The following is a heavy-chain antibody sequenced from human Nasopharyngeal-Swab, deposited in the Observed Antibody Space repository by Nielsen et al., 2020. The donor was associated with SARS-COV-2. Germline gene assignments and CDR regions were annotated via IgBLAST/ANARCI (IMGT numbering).Heavy chain of an antibody. V-gene: IGHV3-30*02. Sequence: GESLKISCAASGFTFSSYGMHWVRQAPGKGLEWVAVIWYDGSNKYHADSVKGRFTISRDNSKNTLYLQMNSLRAEDTAVYYCANLIFGDAFDIWGQGTMVTVSS. D-gene: IGHD3-3*01. J-gene: IGHJ3*02. CDR3: ANLIFGDAFDI. CDR1: GFTFSSYG. CDR2: IWYDGSNK.